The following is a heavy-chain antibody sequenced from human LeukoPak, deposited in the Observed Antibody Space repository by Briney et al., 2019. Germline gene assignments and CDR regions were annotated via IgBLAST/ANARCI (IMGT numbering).Heavy chain of an antibody. J-gene: IGHJ4*02. V-gene: IGHV4-39*07. CDR1: GGSISSSSHY. CDR3: ARGYRYFDWLLSFDY. Sequence: SETLSLTCTVSGGSISSSSHYWGWIRQPPGKGLEWIGSIYYSGSTYYNPSLKSRVTISVDTSKNQFSLKLSSVTAADTAVYYCARGYRYFDWLLSFDYWGQGTLVTVSS. CDR2: IYYSGST. D-gene: IGHD3-9*01.